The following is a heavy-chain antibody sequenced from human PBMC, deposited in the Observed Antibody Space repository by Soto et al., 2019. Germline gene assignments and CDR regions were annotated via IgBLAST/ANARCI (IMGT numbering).Heavy chain of an antibody. CDR2: IIPIFGTA. CDR3: ARDFLSDGDFGY. V-gene: IGHV1-69*13. Sequence: PSVKVSCKASGGTFSSYAISWVRQAPGQGLEWMGGIIPIFGTANYAQKFQGRVTITADESTSTAYMELSSLRSEDTAVYYCARDFLSDGDFGYWGQGTLVTVSS. J-gene: IGHJ4*02. CDR1: GGTFSSYA. D-gene: IGHD4-17*01.